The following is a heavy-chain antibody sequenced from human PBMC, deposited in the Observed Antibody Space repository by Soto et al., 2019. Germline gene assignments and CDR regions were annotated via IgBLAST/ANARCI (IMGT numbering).Heavy chain of an antibody. CDR2: IYWDDSK. Sequence: QITLKESGPTLVKPTQTLTLTCTFSGFSLTTDRVGVGWIRQPPGEALEWLAVIYWDDSKTYRPSLESRHTITKDTSKNQVALTMTNMDSQDTATYYCAHAYGGRSLYWGQGTLVTVSS. CDR1: GFSLTTDRVG. J-gene: IGHJ4*02. V-gene: IGHV2-5*02. CDR3: AHAYGGRSLY. D-gene: IGHD1-26*01.